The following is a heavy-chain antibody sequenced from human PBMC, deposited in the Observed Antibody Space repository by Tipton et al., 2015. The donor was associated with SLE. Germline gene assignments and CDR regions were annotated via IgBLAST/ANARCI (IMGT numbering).Heavy chain of an antibody. CDR2: INHSGST. CDR3: ARGGLTYGYYYYMDV. J-gene: IGHJ6*03. CDR1: GGSTTTSRNY. Sequence: TLSLTCIVSGGSTTTSRNYWSWIRQPPGKGLEWIGEINHSGSTNYNPSLKSRVTISVDTSKNQFSLKLSSVTAADTAVYYCARGGLTYGYYYYMDVWGKGTTVTVSS. D-gene: IGHD2-21*02. V-gene: IGHV4-39*07.